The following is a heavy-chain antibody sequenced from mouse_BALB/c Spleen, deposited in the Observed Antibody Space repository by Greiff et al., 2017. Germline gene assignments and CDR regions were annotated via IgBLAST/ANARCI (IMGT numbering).Heavy chain of an antibody. CDR2: IYPYNGGT. D-gene: IGHD2-3*01. CDR3: ARGDGYYAYFDV. V-gene: IGHV1S29*02. J-gene: IGHJ1*01. Sequence: EVKLVESGPELVKPGASVKISCKASGYTFTDYNMHWVKQSHGKSLEWIGYIYPYNGGTGYNQKFKSKATLTVDNSSSTAYMELRSLTSEDSAVYYCARGDGYYAYFDVWGAGTTVTVSS. CDR1: GYTFTDYN.